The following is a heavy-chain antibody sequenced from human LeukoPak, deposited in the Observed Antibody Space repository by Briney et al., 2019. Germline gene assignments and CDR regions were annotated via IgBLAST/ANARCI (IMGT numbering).Heavy chain of an antibody. CDR2: ISPDGGQE. CDR3: ARWRGGQSEFDL. CDR1: GFISSSYW. D-gene: IGHD3-16*01. Sequence: QSGGSLRLSCAASGFISSSYWMSWVRQTPEKGLDWVAHISPDGGQEFYVDSVRGRFTISRDNAKNSPYLQMNNLRGEDTAMYFCARWRGGQSEFDLWGQGTLVTVSS. J-gene: IGHJ4*02. V-gene: IGHV3-7*01.